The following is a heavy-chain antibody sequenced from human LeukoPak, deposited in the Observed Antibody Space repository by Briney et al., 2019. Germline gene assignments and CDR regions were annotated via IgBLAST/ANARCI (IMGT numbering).Heavy chain of an antibody. V-gene: IGHV3-7*01. CDR3: VRDGGVSGYDLLDY. Sequence: AGGSLRLSCAASGFAFSDYWMTWVRQAPGKGLEWVAHINQDGSKEHYMDSVKARFTISIDNAKNSLSLQMNSLRAEDTAVYYCVRDGGVSGYDLLDYWGQGTLVTVSS. J-gene: IGHJ4*02. CDR2: INQDGSKE. CDR1: GFAFSDYW. D-gene: IGHD5-12*01.